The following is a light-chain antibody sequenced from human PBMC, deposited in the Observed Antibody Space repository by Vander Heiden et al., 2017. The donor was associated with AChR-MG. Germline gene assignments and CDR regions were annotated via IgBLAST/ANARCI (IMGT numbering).Light chain of an antibody. Sequence: IVLTQSPATLYLSPGQRAILSCRASQRVSGYLAWYQQKPGQAPRLIIYGASNRATGIPARFSGSGSGTDFTLTISSLEPEDFAVYYCQQRSNWLLTFGGGTKVEIK. CDR3: QQRSNWLLT. CDR2: GAS. J-gene: IGKJ4*01. CDR1: QRVSGY. V-gene: IGKV3-11*01.